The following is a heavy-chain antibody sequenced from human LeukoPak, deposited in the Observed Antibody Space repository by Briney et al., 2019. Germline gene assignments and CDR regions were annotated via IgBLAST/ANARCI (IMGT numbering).Heavy chain of an antibody. V-gene: IGHV3-21*01. CDR2: ISSSSSYI. J-gene: IGHJ5*02. D-gene: IGHD6-13*01. Sequence: GGSLRLSCAASGFTFSSYWMSWVRQAPGKGLEWVSSISSSSSYIYYADSVKGRFTISRDNAKNSLYLQMNSLRAEDTAVYYCARDRRIAAAGIDPWGQGTLVTVSS. CDR3: ARDRRIAAAGIDP. CDR1: GFTFSSYW.